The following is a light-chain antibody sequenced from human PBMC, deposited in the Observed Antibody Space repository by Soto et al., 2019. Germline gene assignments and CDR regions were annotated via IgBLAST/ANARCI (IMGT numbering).Light chain of an antibody. Sequence: EIVLTQSPGTLSLSPGERATLSCRASQSVSSSYLAWYQQKPGQAPRLLIYGASSRATGITDRLSGSGSGTAFTLTISSLEPKDLPVYSYQQYRSSPLFNFGPGTTVHIK. CDR1: QSVSSSY. CDR2: GAS. V-gene: IGKV3-20*01. J-gene: IGKJ3*01. CDR3: QQYRSSPLFN.